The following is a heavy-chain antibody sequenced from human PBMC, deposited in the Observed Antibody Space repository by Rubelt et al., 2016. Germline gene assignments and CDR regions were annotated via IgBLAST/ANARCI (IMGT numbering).Heavy chain of an antibody. CDR2: IYYSGGT. D-gene: IGHD1-26*01. V-gene: IGHV4-38-2*02. Sequence: QVQLQESGPGLVKSSETLSLTCTVSGYSISSGHYWGWIRQPPGKGLEWIGSIYYSGGTYYNPSLKSRVTISVDTSKNQFSLKLSSVTAAETAVYYCARHDTGSFLFDFWGQGTPVTVSS. CDR1: GYSISSGHY. J-gene: IGHJ4*02. CDR3: ARHDTGSFLFDF.